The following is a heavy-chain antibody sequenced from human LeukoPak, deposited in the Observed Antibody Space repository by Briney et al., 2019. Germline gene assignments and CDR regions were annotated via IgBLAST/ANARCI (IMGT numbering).Heavy chain of an antibody. CDR2: ISSSSSYI. CDR1: GFTFSSYS. D-gene: IGHD2-8*01. J-gene: IGHJ3*02. Sequence: GGSLRLSCAASGFTFSSYSMNWVRQAPGKGLEWVSSISSSSSYIYYADSVKGRFTISRDNAKNSLYLQMNSLRAEDTAVYYCAREIVLISVGAQNRNAFDIWGQGTMVTVSS. CDR3: AREIVLISVGAQNRNAFDI. V-gene: IGHV3-21*01.